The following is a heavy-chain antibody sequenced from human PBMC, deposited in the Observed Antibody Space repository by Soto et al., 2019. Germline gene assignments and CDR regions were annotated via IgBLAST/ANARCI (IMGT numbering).Heavy chain of an antibody. D-gene: IGHD3-10*01. J-gene: IGHJ4*02. V-gene: IGHV4-39*01. CDR3: ASPYGSGRP. CDR1: GGSISSSSYY. CDR2: FYYSGST. Sequence: QLQLQESGPGLVKPSETLSLTCTVSGGSISSSSYYWGWIRQPPGKGLEWIGSFYYSGSTYYNPPLKSRVTISVDTSKNQFPLKLSSVTAADTAVYYCASPYGSGRPWGQGTLVTVSS.